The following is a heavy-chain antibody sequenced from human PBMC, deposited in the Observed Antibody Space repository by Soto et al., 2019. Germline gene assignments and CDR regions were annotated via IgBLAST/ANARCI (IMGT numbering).Heavy chain of an antibody. CDR1: GYSFTSHY. V-gene: IGHV1-46*01. J-gene: IGHJ5*02. Sequence: ASVKVSCKTSGYSFTSHYMHWVRQAPGQGLEWMGIMNPGGGGTNYAQKFQGRVTMTRDTSTNTFYMELSSLRYEDTAVYYCARDRDYDRDNNWFDPWGQGTLVTVAS. CDR2: MNPGGGGT. D-gene: IGHD3-22*01. CDR3: ARDRDYDRDNNWFDP.